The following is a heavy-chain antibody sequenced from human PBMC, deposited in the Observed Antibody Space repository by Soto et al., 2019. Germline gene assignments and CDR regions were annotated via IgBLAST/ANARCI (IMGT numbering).Heavy chain of an antibody. CDR1: GGSISSDNYY. V-gene: IGHV4-30-4*08. J-gene: IGHJ6*02. D-gene: IGHD1-26*01. CDR2: ISYSGNT. CDR3: AKESRSGTYSYFYYYPVDV. Sequence: SETLSLTCTVSGGSISSDNYYWNWIRQPPGKGLEWIGYISYSGNTYFNPSLKSRLSISMDTSKNEFSLKVTSVTAADTAVYYCAKESRSGTYSYFYYYPVDVWGQGTAVTVSS.